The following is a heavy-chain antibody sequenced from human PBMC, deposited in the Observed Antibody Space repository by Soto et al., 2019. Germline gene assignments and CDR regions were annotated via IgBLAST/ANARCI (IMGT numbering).Heavy chain of an antibody. J-gene: IGHJ4*02. D-gene: IGHD3-16*01. CDR2: IYYSGST. CDR1: GGSISSYY. CDR3: ARVVRGIDY. Sequence: QVQLQESGPGLVKPSETLSLTCTVSGGSISSYYWSWIRQPPGKGLEWIGYIYYSGSTNYNPSLTSRVTISVDTSKNQFSLKLSSVTAADTAVYYCARVVRGIDYWGQGTLVTVSS. V-gene: IGHV4-59*01.